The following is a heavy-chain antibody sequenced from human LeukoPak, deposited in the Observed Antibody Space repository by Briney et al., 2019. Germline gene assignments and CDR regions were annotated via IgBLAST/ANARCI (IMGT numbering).Heavy chain of an antibody. Sequence: GGSLRLSCAASGFTFSSYGMNWVRQAPGKGLEWVSYISSSSSTIYYADSVKGRFTISSDDAKNSLYLQMNSLRAEDTAVYYCARGTSAADYWGQGTLVTVSS. D-gene: IGHD6-13*01. CDR1: GFTFSSYG. J-gene: IGHJ4*02. CDR3: ARGTSAADY. CDR2: ISSSSSTI. V-gene: IGHV3-48*04.